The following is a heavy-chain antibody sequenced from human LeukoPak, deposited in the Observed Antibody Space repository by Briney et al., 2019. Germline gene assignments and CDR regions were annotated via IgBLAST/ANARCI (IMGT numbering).Heavy chain of an antibody. CDR1: GFSFSSFA. CDR2: IGSFGTIT. J-gene: IGHJ4*02. CDR3: ARAAAARRWGHPDY. D-gene: IGHD6-6*01. V-gene: IGHV3-23*01. Sequence: GGSLRLSCAASGFSFSSFAMSWVRQTPGKGLEWVSAIGSFGTITYYADSVKGRFTISRDNSKNTLYLQMNSLRAEDTAVYYCARAAAARRWGHPDYWGQGTLVTVSS.